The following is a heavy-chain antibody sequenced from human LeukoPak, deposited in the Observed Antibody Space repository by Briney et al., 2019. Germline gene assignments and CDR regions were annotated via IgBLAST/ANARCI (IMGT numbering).Heavy chain of an antibody. CDR1: GYTFTGYY. J-gene: IGHJ4*02. Sequence: ASVKVSCKASGYTFTGYYMHWVRQAPGQGLEWMGWINPNSGGTNYAQKFQGRVTMTRDTSISTAYMELSSLRSEDTAVYYCARESDTAMPDFDYWGQGTLVTVSS. V-gene: IGHV1-2*02. CDR3: ARESDTAMPDFDY. D-gene: IGHD5-18*01. CDR2: INPNSGGT.